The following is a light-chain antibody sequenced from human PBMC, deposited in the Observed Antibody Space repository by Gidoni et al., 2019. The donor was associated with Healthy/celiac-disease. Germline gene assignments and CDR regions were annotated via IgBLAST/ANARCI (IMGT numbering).Light chain of an antibody. CDR1: SANIWAGYD. CDR2: GNS. CDR3: QSYDSSLSAVV. J-gene: IGLJ2*01. V-gene: IGLV1-40*01. Sequence: QSVLTQPPSASEVPGPRGTISCTRSSANIWAGYDGHWYQQLPGTAPKLLIYGNSNRPSGVPDRFSGSKSGTSASLAITGLQAEDEADYYCQSYDSSLSAVVFGGGTKLTVL.